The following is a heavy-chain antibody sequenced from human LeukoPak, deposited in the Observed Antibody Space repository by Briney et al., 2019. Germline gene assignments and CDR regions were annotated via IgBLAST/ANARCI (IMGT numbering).Heavy chain of an antibody. J-gene: IGHJ4*02. V-gene: IGHV3-73*01. CDR2: IRSKANSYAT. D-gene: IGHD3-10*01. CDR1: GFTFSGSA. CDR3: AKESSLLRGPLVIYYFDF. Sequence: GGSLRLSCAASGFTFSGSAMHWVRQASGKGLEWVGRIRSKANSYATAYAASVKGRFTISRDNSKNTLYLQMNSLRAEDTAVYYCAKESSLLRGPLVIYYFDFWGQGTLVTVSS.